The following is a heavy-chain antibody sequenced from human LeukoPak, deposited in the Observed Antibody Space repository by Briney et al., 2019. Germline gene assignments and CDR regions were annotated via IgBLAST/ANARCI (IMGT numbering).Heavy chain of an antibody. V-gene: IGHV3-23*01. Sequence: GGSLRLSCAASGFTFSSYAMSWVRQAPGKGLEWVSAISGSGDSTYYADSVKGRFTISRDNSKSTLYLHMNSLRAEDTAVYSCAKRRGYSYGSDFDYWGQGTLVTVSS. CDR3: AKRRGYSYGSDFDY. CDR2: ISGSGDST. J-gene: IGHJ4*02. CDR1: GFTFSSYA. D-gene: IGHD5-18*01.